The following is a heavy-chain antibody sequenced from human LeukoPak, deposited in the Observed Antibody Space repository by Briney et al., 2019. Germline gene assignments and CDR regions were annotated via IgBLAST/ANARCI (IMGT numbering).Heavy chain of an antibody. Sequence: GGSLRLSCAASGFTFSSYGMHWVRQAPGKGLEWVAVISYDGSNKYYADSVKGRFTVSRDNSKNTLYLQMNSLRAEDTAVYYCAKDHTSDSSGFFDYWGQGTLVTVSS. CDR2: ISYDGSNK. CDR3: AKDHTSDSSGFFDY. J-gene: IGHJ4*02. V-gene: IGHV3-30*18. D-gene: IGHD3-22*01. CDR1: GFTFSSYG.